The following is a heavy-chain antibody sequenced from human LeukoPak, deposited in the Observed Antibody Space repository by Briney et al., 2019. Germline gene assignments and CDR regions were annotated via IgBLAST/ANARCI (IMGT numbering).Heavy chain of an antibody. CDR3: AKGGITMIVVVITQTTYYFDY. CDR2: ISGSGGST. D-gene: IGHD3-22*01. J-gene: IGHJ4*02. V-gene: IGHV3-23*01. Sequence: TGGSLRLSCAASGFTFSSYAMSWVRQAPGKWLEWVSAISGSGGSTYYADSVKGRFTISRDNSKNTLYLQMNSLRAEDTAVYYCAKGGITMIVVVITQTTYYFDYWGQGTLVTVSS. CDR1: GFTFSSYA.